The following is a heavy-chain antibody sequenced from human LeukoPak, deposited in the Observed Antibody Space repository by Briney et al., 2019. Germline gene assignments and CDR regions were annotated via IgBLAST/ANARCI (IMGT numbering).Heavy chain of an antibody. V-gene: IGHV3-30*18. Sequence: GGSLRLSCAASGFTFSNYDMHWVRQAPGRGLEWVTIISFGGSSKYYADSVKGRFTISRDNSKNTLYLQMNSLRAEDTAVYYCAKGPDSSGLYSLDYWGQGTLVTVSS. CDR1: GFTFSNYD. J-gene: IGHJ4*02. D-gene: IGHD3-22*01. CDR3: AKGPDSSGLYSLDY. CDR2: ISFGGSSK.